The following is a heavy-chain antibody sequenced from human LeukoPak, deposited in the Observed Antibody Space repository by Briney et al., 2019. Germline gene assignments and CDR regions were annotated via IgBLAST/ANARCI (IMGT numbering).Heavy chain of an antibody. CDR2: IYYSGST. Sequence: PSETLSLTCTVSGGSISSSSYYWSWIRQPPGKGLEWIGYIYYSGSTYYNPSLKSRVTISVDTSKNQFPLKLSSVTAADTAVYYCARDPFYCSSTSCYEIGFDYWGQGTPVTVSS. J-gene: IGHJ4*02. CDR3: ARDPFYCSSTSCYEIGFDY. V-gene: IGHV4-30-4*08. D-gene: IGHD2-2*01. CDR1: GGSISSSSYY.